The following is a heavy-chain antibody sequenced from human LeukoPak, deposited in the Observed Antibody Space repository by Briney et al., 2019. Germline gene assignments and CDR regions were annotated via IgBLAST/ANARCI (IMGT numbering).Heavy chain of an antibody. V-gene: IGHV3-23*01. CDR2: ISGSDRST. CDR3: AMNTPLAY. D-gene: IGHD5-18*01. J-gene: IGHJ4*02. Sequence: PGGSLRLSCAASGFTFSTYAMSWVRQAPGKGLEWASGISGSDRSTYYADSVKGRFTISRDNSKNTVYLQMNSLRAEDTAIYYCAMNTPLAYWGQGTLVTVSS. CDR1: GFTFSTYA.